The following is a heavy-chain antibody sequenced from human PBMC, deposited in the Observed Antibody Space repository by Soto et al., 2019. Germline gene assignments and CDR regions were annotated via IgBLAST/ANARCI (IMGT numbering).Heavy chain of an antibody. CDR3: ARGGRLGYRSGGSCYSALDY. Sequence: QVQLVQSGAEVKKPGASVKVSCKASGYTFTGYYMHWVRQAPGQGLEWMGWINPNSGGTNYAQKFQGWVTMTRDTSISTAYMELSRLRSEDTTVYYCARGGRLGYRSGGSCYSALDYWGQGTLVTVSS. CDR1: GYTFTGYY. V-gene: IGHV1-2*04. J-gene: IGHJ4*02. CDR2: INPNSGGT. D-gene: IGHD2-15*01.